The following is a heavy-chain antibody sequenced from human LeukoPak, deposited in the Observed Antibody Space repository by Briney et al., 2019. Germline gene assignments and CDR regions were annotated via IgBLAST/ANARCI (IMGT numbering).Heavy chain of an antibody. CDR3: ARNFPGSHYYYYYMDV. D-gene: IGHD3-10*01. V-gene: IGHV4-34*01. Sequence: SETLSLTCAVYGGSFSGYYWSWIRQPPGKGREWIGEINHSGSTNYNPSLKSRGTISVDTSKNQFSLKLSSVTAEDTAVYYCARNFPGSHYYYYYMDVWGKGTTVTVSS. J-gene: IGHJ6*03. CDR1: GGSFSGYY. CDR2: INHSGST.